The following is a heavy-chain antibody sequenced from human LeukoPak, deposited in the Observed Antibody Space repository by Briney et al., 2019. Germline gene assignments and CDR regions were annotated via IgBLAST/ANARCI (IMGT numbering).Heavy chain of an antibody. CDR1: GYTFSTYG. D-gene: IGHD6-13*01. V-gene: IGHV1-18*01. CDR2: ISIYSGNT. Sequence: ASVKVSCKASGYTFSTYGITWVRQAPGQGLEWMGWISIYSGNTNYAQKFQGRVTMTTDTSTDTAYMQLRSLGSDDTAVYYCARVAGIAAAGTRFWFDPWGQGTLVTVSS. J-gene: IGHJ5*02. CDR3: ARVAGIAAAGTRFWFDP.